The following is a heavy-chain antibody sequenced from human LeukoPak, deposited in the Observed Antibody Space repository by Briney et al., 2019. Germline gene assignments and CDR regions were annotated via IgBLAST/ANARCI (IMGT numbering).Heavy chain of an antibody. CDR3: ARDHDVHYYCYGMDV. CDR1: GFTFSSYA. J-gene: IGHJ6*02. CDR2: ISYDGSNK. D-gene: IGHD3-16*01. V-gene: IGHV3-30-3*01. Sequence: LSGRSLRLSCAASGFTFSSYAMHRVRQAPGKGLEWVAVISYDGSNKYYADSVKGRFTISRDNSKNTLYLQMNSLRAEDTAVYYCARDHDVHYYCYGMDVWGQGTTVTVSS.